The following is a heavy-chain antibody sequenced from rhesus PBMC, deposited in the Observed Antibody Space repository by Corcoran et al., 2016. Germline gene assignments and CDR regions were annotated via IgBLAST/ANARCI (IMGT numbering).Heavy chain of an antibody. CDR2: ISPYNGNK. CDR1: GYTFTSHY. J-gene: IGHJ2*01. CDR3: TRASLKDWYFDL. V-gene: IGHV1-180*01. Sequence: QVQLVQSGAEIKQPGASVKLSCKASGYTFTSHYMPWVRPAPGQGLEWIGLISPYNGNKGYAQNFQGRVTITTDTSTSTGYMELSSLRSEDTAVYYCTRASLKDWYFDLWGPGTPITISS.